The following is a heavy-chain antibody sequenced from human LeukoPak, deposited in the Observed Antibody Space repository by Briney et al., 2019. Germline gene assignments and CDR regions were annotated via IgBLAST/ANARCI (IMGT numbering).Heavy chain of an antibody. V-gene: IGHV3-11*04. D-gene: IGHD1-26*01. CDR1: GFTFSDYY. Sequence: GGSLRLSCAASGFTFSDYYMSWIRQAPGKGLEWVSYISSSGSTIYYADSVKGRFTISRDNAKNSLYLQMNSLRAEDTAVYCCARDSGSYYYYYMDVWGKGTTVTVSS. J-gene: IGHJ6*03. CDR3: ARDSGSYYYYYMDV. CDR2: ISSSGSTI.